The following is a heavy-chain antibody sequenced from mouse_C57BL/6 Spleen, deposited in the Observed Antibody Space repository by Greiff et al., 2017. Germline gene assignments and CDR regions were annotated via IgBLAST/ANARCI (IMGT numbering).Heavy chain of an antibody. V-gene: IGHV1-55*01. CDR2: IYPGSGST. CDR1: GYTFTSYW. J-gene: IGHJ1*03. Sequence: QVQLQQPGAELVKPGASVKMSCKASGYTFTSYWITWVKQRPGQGLEWIGDIYPGSGSTNYNEKFKSKATLTVDTSSSTAYMQLSSLTSEDSAVXYCARSWDAHWYFDVWGTGTTVTVSS. D-gene: IGHD4-1*01. CDR3: ARSWDAHWYFDV.